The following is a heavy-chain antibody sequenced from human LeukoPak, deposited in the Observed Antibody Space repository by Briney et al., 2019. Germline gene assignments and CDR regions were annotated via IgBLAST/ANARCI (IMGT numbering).Heavy chain of an antibody. Sequence: ASVKVSRKASGYIFTSYGISWVRQAPGQGLEWMGWINAYNGNTNYAQKLQGRVTMTTDTSTSTAYMELRSLRSDDTAVYYCARDYNWNVDYWGQGTLVAVSS. D-gene: IGHD1-1*01. CDR1: GYIFTSYG. V-gene: IGHV1-18*04. J-gene: IGHJ4*02. CDR2: INAYNGNT. CDR3: ARDYNWNVDY.